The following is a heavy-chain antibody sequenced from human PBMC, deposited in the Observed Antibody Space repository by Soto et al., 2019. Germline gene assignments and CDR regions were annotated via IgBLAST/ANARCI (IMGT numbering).Heavy chain of an antibody. J-gene: IGHJ4*02. Sequence: GGSLRLSCAASGFTFSSYAMSWVRQAPGKGLEWVSAISGSGGSKYYADAVKGRFTISRDNSKNTLYLQMNSLRAEDTAVYHCAKDLALGGSGGSCSVDYWGQGTLVTVSS. D-gene: IGHD2-15*01. CDR2: ISGSGGSK. CDR1: GFTFSSYA. CDR3: AKDLALGGSGGSCSVDY. V-gene: IGHV3-23*01.